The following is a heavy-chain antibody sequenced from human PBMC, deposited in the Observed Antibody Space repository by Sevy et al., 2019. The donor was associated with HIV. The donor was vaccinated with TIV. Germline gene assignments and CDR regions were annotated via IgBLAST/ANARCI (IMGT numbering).Heavy chain of an antibody. CDR2: IYSGGST. V-gene: IGHV3-53*01. D-gene: IGHD4-17*01. Sequence: GSLRLSCAASGFTVSSNYMSWVRQAPGKGLEWVSVIYSGGSTYYADSVKGRFTISRDNSKNTLYLQMNSLRAEDTAVYYCARASHDYGDLYYFDYWGQGTLVTVSS. CDR3: ARASHDYGDLYYFDY. J-gene: IGHJ4*02. CDR1: GFTVSSNY.